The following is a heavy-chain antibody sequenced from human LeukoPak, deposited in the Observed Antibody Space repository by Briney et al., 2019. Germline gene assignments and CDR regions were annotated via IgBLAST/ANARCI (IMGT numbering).Heavy chain of an antibody. Sequence: GGSLRLSCAASGFTFTRDAMSCGRHAPATGRECGSAISGSSGSTYYEDYVKRRFNIYRDNYKNTLYLQMNSLRDEDTGVYYCEKTAALKYCSGGSCYFDYWGQGTLVSVSS. V-gene: IGHV3-23*01. D-gene: IGHD2-15*01. CDR1: GFTFTRDA. CDR2: ISGSSGST. J-gene: IGHJ4*02. CDR3: EKTAALKYCSGGSCYFDY.